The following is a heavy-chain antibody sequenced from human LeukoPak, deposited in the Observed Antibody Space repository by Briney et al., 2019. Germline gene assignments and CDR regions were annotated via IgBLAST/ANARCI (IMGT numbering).Heavy chain of an antibody. D-gene: IGHD3-22*01. CDR3: ARRGYYESSGSYDY. V-gene: IGHV3-23*01. J-gene: IGHJ4*02. CDR1: GFTFSSYA. CDR2: ISGSGGST. Sequence: GGSLRLSCAASGFTFSSYAMSWVRQAPGKGLEWVSAISGSGGSTYYADSVKGRFTISRDNSKNTLYLQMNSLRAEDTAVYYCARRGYYESSGSYDYWGQGTLVTVSS.